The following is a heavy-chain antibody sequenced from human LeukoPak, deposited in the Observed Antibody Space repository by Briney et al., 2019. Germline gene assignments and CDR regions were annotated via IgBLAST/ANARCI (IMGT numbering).Heavy chain of an antibody. CDR2: IKSKTDGGTT. CDR1: GFTFSNAC. J-gene: IGHJ4*02. CDR3: TTGPSYDYVWGSYRYTPFDY. V-gene: IGHV3-15*01. Sequence: GGSLRLSCAASGFTFSNACMSWVRQAPGKGLEWVGRIKSKTDGGTTDYAAPVKGRFTISRDDSKNTLYLQMNSLKPEATAVYYCTTGPSYDYVWGSYRYTPFDYWGQGTLVSVSS. D-gene: IGHD3-16*02.